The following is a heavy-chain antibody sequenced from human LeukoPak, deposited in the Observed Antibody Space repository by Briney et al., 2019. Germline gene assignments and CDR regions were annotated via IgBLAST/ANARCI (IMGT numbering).Heavy chain of an antibody. CDR1: GGSISSYY. D-gene: IGHD2-2*01. CDR2: IYYSGST. V-gene: IGHV4-59*01. CDR3: ARDDCSSTSCYDYYGMDV. J-gene: IGHJ6*02. Sequence: SETLSLTCTVYGGSISSYYWSWIRQPPGKGLEWIGYIYYSGSTNYNPSLKSRVTISVDTSKNQFSLKLSSVTAADTAVYYCARDDCSSTSCYDYYGMDVWGQGTTVTVSS.